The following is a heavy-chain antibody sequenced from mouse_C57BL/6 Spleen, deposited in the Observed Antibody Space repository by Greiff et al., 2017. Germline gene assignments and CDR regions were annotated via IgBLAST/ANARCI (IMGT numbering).Heavy chain of an antibody. Sequence: VQLQQPGAELVKPGASVKMSCKASGYTFTSYWITWVKQRPGQGLEWIGDIYPGSGSPNYNEKFKSKATLTVDTSSSTAYMQLSSLTSEDSAVYYCARAGDYYGSVFDYWGQGTTLTVSS. CDR3: ARAGDYYGSVFDY. CDR2: IYPGSGSP. V-gene: IGHV1-55*01. CDR1: GYTFTSYW. D-gene: IGHD1-1*01. J-gene: IGHJ2*01.